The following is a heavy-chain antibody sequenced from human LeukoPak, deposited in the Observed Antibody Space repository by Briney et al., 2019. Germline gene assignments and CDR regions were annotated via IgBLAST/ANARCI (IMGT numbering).Heavy chain of an antibody. CDR1: GGSFSGYY. V-gene: IGHV4-34*01. Sequence: SETLSLTCAVYGGSFSGYYWSWIRQPPGKGLEWIGEINHSGSTNYNPSLKSRVTISVDTSKNQFSLKLSSVTAADTAMYYCARTYSIGWSLGVFDIWGQGTMVTVSS. CDR3: ARTYSIGWSLGVFDI. D-gene: IGHD6-19*01. CDR2: INHSGST. J-gene: IGHJ3*02.